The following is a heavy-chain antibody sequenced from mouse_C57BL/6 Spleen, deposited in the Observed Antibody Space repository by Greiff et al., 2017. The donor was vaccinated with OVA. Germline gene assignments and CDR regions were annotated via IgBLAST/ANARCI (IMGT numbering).Heavy chain of an antibody. D-gene: IGHD2-4*01. CDR2: INYDGSST. CDR3: AREDYDSFAY. CDR1: GFTFSDYY. Sequence: EVQLVESEGGLVQPGSSMKLSCTASGFTFSDYYMAWVRQVPEKGLEWVANINYDGSSTYYLDSLKSRFIISRDNAKNILYLQMSSLKSEDTATYYCAREDYDSFAYWGQGTLVTVSA. J-gene: IGHJ3*01. V-gene: IGHV5-16*01.